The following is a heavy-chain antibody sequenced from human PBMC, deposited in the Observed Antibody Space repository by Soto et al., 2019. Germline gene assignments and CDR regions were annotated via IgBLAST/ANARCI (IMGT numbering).Heavy chain of an antibody. CDR3: ARTYYDFWSGFSD. Sequence: QVHLEESGGRVVQPGTSLRLSCAASGFTFSDYAMHWIRQPPGKGLEWVAIISYEGSEKYYSDSVKGRFTISRDNSKNTVYLKMNSVRGDDTAVYYCARTYYDFWSGFSDWGQGALVTVSS. V-gene: IGHV3-30*03. CDR1: GFTFSDYA. D-gene: IGHD3-3*01. J-gene: IGHJ4*02. CDR2: ISYEGSEK.